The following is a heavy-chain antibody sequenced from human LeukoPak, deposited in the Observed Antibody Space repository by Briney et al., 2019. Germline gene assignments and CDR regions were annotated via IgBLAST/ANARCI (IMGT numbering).Heavy chain of an antibody. D-gene: IGHD1-1*01. Sequence: GGSLRLSCAASGFNFSSYDMHWVRQVTGKGLDWVSAISTAGDTYYPGSVKGRFTISRENAKNSLYLQMNSLRAGDTAVYYCVRGTVGVGAFDIWGQGTMVTVS. J-gene: IGHJ3*02. CDR2: ISTAGDT. CDR3: VRGTVGVGAFDI. V-gene: IGHV3-13*01. CDR1: GFNFSSYD.